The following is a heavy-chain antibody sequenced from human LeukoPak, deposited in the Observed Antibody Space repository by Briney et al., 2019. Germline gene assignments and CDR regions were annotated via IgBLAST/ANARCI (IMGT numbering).Heavy chain of an antibody. D-gene: IGHD1-26*01. CDR2: IIPILGIA. J-gene: IGHJ3*02. CDR1: GGTFSSYA. CDR3: ARDPATDAFDI. Sequence: SVKVSCKASGGTFSSYAISWVRQAPGQGLEWMGRIIPILGIANYAQKFQGRVTITADKSTSTAYMELSSLRSEDTAVYYCARDPATDAFDIWGQGNMVTVSS. V-gene: IGHV1-69*04.